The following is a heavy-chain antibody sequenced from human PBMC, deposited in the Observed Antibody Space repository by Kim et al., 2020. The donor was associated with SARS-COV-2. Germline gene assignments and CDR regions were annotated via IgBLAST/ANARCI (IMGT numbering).Heavy chain of an antibody. CDR3: ARDSSSWRTDGESFDY. J-gene: IGHJ4*02. D-gene: IGHD6-13*01. Sequence: GGSLRLSCAASGFTFSSYSMNWVRQAPGKGLEWVSSISSSSSYIYYADSVKGRFTISRDNAKNSLYLQMNSLRAEDTAVYYCARDSSSWRTDGESFDYWGQGTXVTXSS. CDR2: ISSSSSYI. V-gene: IGHV3-21*01. CDR1: GFTFSSYS.